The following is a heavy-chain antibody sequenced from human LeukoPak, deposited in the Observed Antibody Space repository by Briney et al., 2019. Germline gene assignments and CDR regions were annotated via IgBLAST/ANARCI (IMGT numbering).Heavy chain of an antibody. CDR2: IYTSGST. D-gene: IGHD2-15*01. CDR1: GGSISSYY. V-gene: IGHV4-4*07. Sequence: PSETLSLTCTVSGGSISSYYWSWIRQPAGKGLEWIGRIYTSGSTNYNPSLKSRVTMSVDTSKNQFSLKLSSVTAADTAVYYCARAQMAPRMARFDPWGQGTLVTVSS. CDR3: ARAQMAPRMARFDP. J-gene: IGHJ5*02.